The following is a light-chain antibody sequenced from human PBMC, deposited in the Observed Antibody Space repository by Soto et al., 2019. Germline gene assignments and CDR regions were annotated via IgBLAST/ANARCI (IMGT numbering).Light chain of an antibody. Sequence: EIVLTQSPGTLSLSPGERATLSCRASQSVSSSYLDWYQQKPGQAPRLLIYDASRATGIPDRCSGSGSGTDFTLTITRLEPEDFAVYYCQHYGTSALFGPGTKVYI. CDR1: QSVSSSY. CDR3: QHYGTSAL. CDR2: DAS. V-gene: IGKV3-20*01. J-gene: IGKJ3*01.